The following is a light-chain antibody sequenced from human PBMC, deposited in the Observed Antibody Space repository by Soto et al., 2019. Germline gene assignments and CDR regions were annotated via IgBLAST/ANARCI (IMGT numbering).Light chain of an antibody. CDR1: RSDVGGYNY. Sequence: QSALTQPASVSGSPGQSITISCTGTRSDVGGYNYVSWYQPHPGKAPKLMIYEVSDRPSGVSNRFSGSKSGNTASLTISGLQAEYEAEYYCSSYTSSSPVGFGGGTKLTVL. J-gene: IGLJ2*01. CDR3: SSYTSSSPVG. V-gene: IGLV2-14*01. CDR2: EVS.